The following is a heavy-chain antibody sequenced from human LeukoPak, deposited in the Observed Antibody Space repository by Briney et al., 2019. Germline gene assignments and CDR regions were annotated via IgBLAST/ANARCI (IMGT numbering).Heavy chain of an antibody. Sequence: SETLSLTCTVSGGSISSYNWSWIRQPPGKGLEWIGYIYYGGSTNYNPSLKSRVTISVDTSKNQFSLKLSSVTAADTAVYYWARLPGYSSRSSGYYFDYWGQGTLVTVSS. CDR2: IYYGGST. V-gene: IGHV4-59*08. CDR3: ARLPGYSSRSSGYYFDY. J-gene: IGHJ4*02. CDR1: GGSISSYN. D-gene: IGHD6-13*01.